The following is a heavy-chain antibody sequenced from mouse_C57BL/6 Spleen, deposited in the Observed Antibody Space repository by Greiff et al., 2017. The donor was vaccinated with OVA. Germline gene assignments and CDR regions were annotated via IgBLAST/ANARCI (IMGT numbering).Heavy chain of an antibody. V-gene: IGHV5-17*01. CDR3: ARPDYGSSYGYFDV. CDR2: ISSGSSPI. Sequence: EVNLVESGGGLVKPGGSLKLSCAASGFTFSDYGMHWVRQAPEKGLEWVAYISSGSSPIYYADTVKGLFTISRDNAKNTLFLQMTSLRSEDTAMYYCARPDYGSSYGYFDVWGTGTTVTVSS. J-gene: IGHJ1*03. CDR1: GFTFSDYG. D-gene: IGHD1-1*01.